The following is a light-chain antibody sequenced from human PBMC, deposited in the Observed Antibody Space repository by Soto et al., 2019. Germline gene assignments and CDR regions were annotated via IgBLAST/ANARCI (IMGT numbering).Light chain of an antibody. CDR3: QQYGSSPLIS. V-gene: IGKV3-20*01. Sequence: EIVLTQSPGTLSLSPGERATLSCRASETVAGSYLAWYQQKPGQAPRLLIHGASTRATGIADRFSGSGSGTDFTLTISRLEPEDFAVYYCQQYGSSPLISFGQGTRLEIK. CDR2: GAS. J-gene: IGKJ5*01. CDR1: ETVAGSY.